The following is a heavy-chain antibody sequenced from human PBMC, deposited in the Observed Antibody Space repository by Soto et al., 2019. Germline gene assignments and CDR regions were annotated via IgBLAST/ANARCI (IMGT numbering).Heavy chain of an antibody. Sequence: GGSLRLSCAASGFTFSSYSMNWVRQAPGKGLEWVSSISSSSSYIYYADSVKGRFTISRDNAKNSLYLQMNSLRAEDTAVYYCARDRRFLEWYLGGMDVWGQGTTVTVSS. V-gene: IGHV3-21*01. CDR3: ARDRRFLEWYLGGMDV. CDR1: GFTFSSYS. J-gene: IGHJ6*02. CDR2: ISSSSSYI. D-gene: IGHD3-3*01.